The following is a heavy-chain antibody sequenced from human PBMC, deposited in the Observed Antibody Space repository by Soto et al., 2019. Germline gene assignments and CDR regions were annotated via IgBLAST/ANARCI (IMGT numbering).Heavy chain of an antibody. CDR3: ARLHYDILTGYYTYYYGMDV. V-gene: IGHV4-59*08. J-gene: IGHJ6*04. D-gene: IGHD3-9*01. Sequence: PSETLSLTCTVSGGSISSYYWSWIRQPPGKGLEWIGYIYYSGSTNYNPSLKSRVAISVDTSKNQFSLKLSSVTAADTAVYYCARLHYDILTGYYTYYYGMDVCGEGTTVTXSS. CDR1: GGSISSYY. CDR2: IYYSGST.